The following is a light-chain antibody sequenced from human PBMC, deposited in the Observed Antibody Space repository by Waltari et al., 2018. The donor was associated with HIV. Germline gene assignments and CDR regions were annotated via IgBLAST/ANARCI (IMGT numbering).Light chain of an antibody. J-gene: IGKJ4*01. CDR3: QQYYSTPRT. CDR1: QSVLYSSNSKNY. V-gene: IGKV4-1*01. Sequence: DIVMTHSPESLAVSLGERATINCKYSQSVLYSSNSKNYLAWYQQKPGQPPKLLIYWASTRESGVPDRFSGSGSGTDFTLTISSLQAEDVAVYYCQQYYSTPRTFGGGTKVEIK. CDR2: WAS.